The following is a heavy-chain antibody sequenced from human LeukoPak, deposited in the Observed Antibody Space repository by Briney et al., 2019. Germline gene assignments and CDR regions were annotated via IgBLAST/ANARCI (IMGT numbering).Heavy chain of an antibody. CDR3: AKGDGGRLFDY. J-gene: IGHJ4*02. Sequence: GGSLRLSCAASGFSFTNYAMSWVRQAPGKGLEWVALISYDGDDKYYIDSVKGRFTISRDQSKKTVYLQMNSLRPEDTAVYFCAKGDGGRLFDYWGQGTLVTVSS. D-gene: IGHD4-23*01. CDR2: ISYDGDDK. CDR1: GFSFTNYA. V-gene: IGHV3-30*18.